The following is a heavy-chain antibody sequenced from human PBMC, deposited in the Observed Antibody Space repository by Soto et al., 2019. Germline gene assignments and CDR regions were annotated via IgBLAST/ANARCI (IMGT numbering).Heavy chain of an antibody. Sequence: SETLSLTCTVSGGSISNFYWSWIRQPPGKPLEWIGYIYFRGTTYYHPSLESRVTISLDASKNQFSLNLSSMTAADTAVYYCARSSGYATPLDQWGQGTLVTVSS. J-gene: IGHJ4*02. V-gene: IGHV4-59*01. CDR2: IYFRGTT. CDR1: GGSISNFY. D-gene: IGHD3-22*01. CDR3: ARSSGYATPLDQ.